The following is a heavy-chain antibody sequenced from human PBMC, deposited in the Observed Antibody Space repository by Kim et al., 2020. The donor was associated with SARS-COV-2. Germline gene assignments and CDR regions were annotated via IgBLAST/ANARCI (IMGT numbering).Heavy chain of an antibody. V-gene: IGHV3-49*04. CDR2: IRGKAYGGTT. D-gene: IGHD2-2*01. CDR1: GFTFGDYA. Sequence: GGSLRLSCTASGFTFGDYAMSWVRQAPGKGLEWVGFIRGKAYGGTTEYAASVKGRFTISRDDSKSIAYLQMNSLKTEDTAVYYCFVVPGASDAFDIWGQGTMVTVSS. CDR3: FVVPGASDAFDI. J-gene: IGHJ3*02.